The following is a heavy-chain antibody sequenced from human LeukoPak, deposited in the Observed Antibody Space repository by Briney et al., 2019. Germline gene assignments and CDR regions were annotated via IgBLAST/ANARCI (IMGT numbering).Heavy chain of an antibody. CDR3: ATGERGGLADAFDI. V-gene: IGHV1-24*01. CDR1: GYTLTELS. Sequence: ASVKVSCKVSGYTLTELSMHWVRQAPGKGLEWMGGFDPEDGETIYAQKFQGRATMTEDTSTDTAYMELSSLRSEDTAVYYCATGERGGLADAFDIWGQGTMVTVSS. J-gene: IGHJ3*02. D-gene: IGHD3-16*01. CDR2: FDPEDGET.